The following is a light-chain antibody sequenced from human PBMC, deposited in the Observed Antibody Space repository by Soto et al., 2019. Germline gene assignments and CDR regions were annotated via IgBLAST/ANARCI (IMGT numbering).Light chain of an antibody. V-gene: IGLV4-69*01. CDR3: QTWDTVVV. J-gene: IGLJ2*01. Sequence: QLVLTQSPSASASLGASVKLTCTLSSGHSEYGIAWHQQQPDKGPRYLMKLNRSGSHNKGDGIPDRFSGSSSGAERYLTISSLQSDDEADYYSQTWDTVVVFGGGTKLTVL. CDR1: SGHSEYG. CDR2: LNRSGSH.